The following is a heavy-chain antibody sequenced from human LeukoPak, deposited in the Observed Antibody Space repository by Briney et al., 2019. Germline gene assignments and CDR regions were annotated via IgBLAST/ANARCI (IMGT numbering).Heavy chain of an antibody. D-gene: IGHD6-19*01. CDR3: ARLVSGWYNWFDP. CDR2: IYPGDSDT. V-gene: IGHV5-51*01. CDR1: GYSFTSYW. J-gene: IGHJ5*02. Sequence: GESLKISCKGSGYSFTSYWIGWVRQMPGKGLEWMGIIYPGDSDTRYSPSFQGQVTISADKSISTAYLQWSRLKASDTAMYYCARLVSGWYNWFDPWGQGTLVTVSS.